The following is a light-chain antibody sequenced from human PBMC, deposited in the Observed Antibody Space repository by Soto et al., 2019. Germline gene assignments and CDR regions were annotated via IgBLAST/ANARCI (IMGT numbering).Light chain of an antibody. Sequence: DIQMTQSPSTLSASVGDRVTITCRASQSISSWLAWYQQKPGKAPKLLIYDASNLETGVPSRFSGSGSGTDFTFTISSLQPEDIATYYCQQYDNLPYTFGQGPRWIS. CDR3: QQYDNLPYT. CDR1: QSISSW. V-gene: IGKV1-33*01. J-gene: IGKJ2*01. CDR2: DAS.